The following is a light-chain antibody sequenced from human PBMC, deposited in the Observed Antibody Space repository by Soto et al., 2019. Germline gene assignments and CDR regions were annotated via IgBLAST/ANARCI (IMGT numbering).Light chain of an antibody. Sequence: EIVMTQSPASLSVSPGERATLSCRASQSVNSNLAWYLQKPGQVPRLLIYESSTRATGIPARFSGSGSGTEFTLTISSLQSEDFAVYYCQQDNRLPLTFGRGTMVEIK. V-gene: IGKV3-15*01. CDR1: QSVNSN. CDR3: QQDNRLPLT. J-gene: IGKJ1*01. CDR2: ESS.